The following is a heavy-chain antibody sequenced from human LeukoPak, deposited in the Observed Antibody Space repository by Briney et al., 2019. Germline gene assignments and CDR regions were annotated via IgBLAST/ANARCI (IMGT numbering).Heavy chain of an antibody. J-gene: IGHJ4*02. CDR1: GFTFSSYS. V-gene: IGHV3-21*01. CDR3: ASHPYCSGGSRH. CDR2: ISSSSSYI. D-gene: IGHD2-15*01. Sequence: GGSLRLSCAASGFTFSSYSMNWVRQAPGKGLEWVSSISSSSSYIYYADSVKGRFTISRDNAKNSLYLQMNSLRAEDTAVYYCASHPYCSGGSRHWGQGTLVTVSS.